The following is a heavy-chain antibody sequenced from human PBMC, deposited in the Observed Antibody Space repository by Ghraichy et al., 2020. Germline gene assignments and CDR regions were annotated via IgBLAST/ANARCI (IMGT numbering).Heavy chain of an antibody. J-gene: IGHJ6*02. CDR1: GFTFDDYA. Sequence: GGSLRLSCAAPGFTFDDYAMHWVRQAPGKGLEWVSGISWNSGSIGYADSVKGRFTISRDNAKNSLYLQMNSLRAEDTALYYCAWAMGDYYYGMDVWGQGTTVTVSS. D-gene: IGHD5-18*01. V-gene: IGHV3-9*01. CDR2: ISWNSGSI. CDR3: AWAMGDYYYGMDV.